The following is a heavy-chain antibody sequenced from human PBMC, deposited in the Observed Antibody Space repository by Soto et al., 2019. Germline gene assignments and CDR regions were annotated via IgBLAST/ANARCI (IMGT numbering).Heavy chain of an antibody. Sequence: QVQLVESGGGVVQPGRSLRLSCAASGFTFSSYGMHWVRQAPGKGLEWVAVIWYDGSNKYYADSVKGRFTISRDNSKNTLYLQMNSLRAEDTAVYYCARDSRIRIAVPPGGRRYHGGLAYWGQGTLVTVSS. CDR1: GFTFSSYG. D-gene: IGHD6-19*01. CDR2: IWYDGSNK. V-gene: IGHV3-33*01. J-gene: IGHJ4*02. CDR3: ARDSRIRIAVPPGGRRYHGGLAY.